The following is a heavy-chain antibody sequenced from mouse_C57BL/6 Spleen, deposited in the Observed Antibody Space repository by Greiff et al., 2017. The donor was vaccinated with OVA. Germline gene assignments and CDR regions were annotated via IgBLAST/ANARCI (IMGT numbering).Heavy chain of an antibody. D-gene: IGHD1-1*01. CDR3: ARTTVVAPFDY. J-gene: IGHJ2*01. V-gene: IGHV1-82*01. Sequence: QVQLQQSGPELVKPGASVKISCKASGYAFSSSWMNWVKQRPGKGLEWIGRIYPGDGDTNYNGKFKGKATLTADKSSSTAYMQLSSLTSEDSAVYCCARTTVVAPFDYWGQGTTLTVSS. CDR2: IYPGDGDT. CDR1: GYAFSSSW.